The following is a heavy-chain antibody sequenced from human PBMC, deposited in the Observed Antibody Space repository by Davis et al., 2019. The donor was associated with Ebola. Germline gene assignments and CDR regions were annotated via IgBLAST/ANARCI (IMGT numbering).Heavy chain of an antibody. J-gene: IGHJ5*02. CDR3: ARDLGFSPLVTTGWFDP. Sequence: ASVKVSCKASGHTFTSYAMHWVRQTPGQRLEWMGWINAGNGNTKYSQKFQGRVTITRDTSASTAYMELSSLRSEDTAVYYGARDLGFSPLVTTGWFDPWGQGTLVTVSS. D-gene: IGHD2-21*02. V-gene: IGHV1-3*01. CDR2: INAGNGNT. CDR1: GHTFTSYA.